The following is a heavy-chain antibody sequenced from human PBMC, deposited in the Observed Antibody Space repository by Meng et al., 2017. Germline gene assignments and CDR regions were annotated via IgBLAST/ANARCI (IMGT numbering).Heavy chain of an antibody. CDR2: IYHSGST. CDR3: ASDSSGSEDY. CDR1: GGSISSSNW. Sequence: HVERPDACPGLVLPSAPPSLPCAVVGGSISSSNWCSWVRQPPGKVLEWIGEIYHSGSTNYNPSLKSRVTISVDKSKNQFSLKLSSVTAADTAVYYCASDSSGSEDYWGQGTLVTVSS. J-gene: IGHJ4*02. D-gene: IGHD3-22*01. V-gene: IGHV4-4*02.